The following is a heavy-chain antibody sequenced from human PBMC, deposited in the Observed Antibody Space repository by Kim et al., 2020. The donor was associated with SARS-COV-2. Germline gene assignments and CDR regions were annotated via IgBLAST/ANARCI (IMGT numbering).Heavy chain of an antibody. Sequence: GGSLRLSCAASGFTFDDYAMHWVRQAPGKGLEWVSGISWNSGSIGYADSVKGRFTISRDNAKNSLYLQMNSLRAEDTALYYCAKVTEYSGYEGFDYWGQGTLVTVSS. CDR1: GFTFDDYA. V-gene: IGHV3-9*01. J-gene: IGHJ4*02. CDR3: AKVTEYSGYEGFDY. CDR2: ISWNSGSI. D-gene: IGHD5-12*01.